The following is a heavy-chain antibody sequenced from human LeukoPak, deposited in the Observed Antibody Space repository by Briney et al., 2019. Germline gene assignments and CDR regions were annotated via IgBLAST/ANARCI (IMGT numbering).Heavy chain of an antibody. CDR1: GYTFTSYG. CDR3: ARDNGDIVVVPAAGNWFDP. Sequence: ASVKGSCKASGYTFTSYGISWVRQAPGQGLEWMGWISAYNGNTNYAQKLQGRVTMTTDTSTSTAYMELRSLRSDDTAVYYCARDNGDIVVVPAAGNWFDPWGQGTLVTVSS. V-gene: IGHV1-18*01. J-gene: IGHJ5*02. D-gene: IGHD2-2*01. CDR2: ISAYNGNT.